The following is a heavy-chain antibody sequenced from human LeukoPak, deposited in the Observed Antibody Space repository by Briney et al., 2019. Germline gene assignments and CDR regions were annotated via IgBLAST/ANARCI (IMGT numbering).Heavy chain of an antibody. Sequence: GASVKVSCKASGYTFTSYDINWVRQATGQGLEWMGWMNPNSGNTGYAQKFQGRVTMTRNTSISTAYMELSSLRSEDTAVYYCARDSSGYSTPGYYYYMDVWGKGTTVTISS. V-gene: IGHV1-8*01. J-gene: IGHJ6*03. CDR1: GYTFTSYD. CDR2: MNPNSGNT. CDR3: ARDSSGYSTPGYYYYMDV. D-gene: IGHD3-22*01.